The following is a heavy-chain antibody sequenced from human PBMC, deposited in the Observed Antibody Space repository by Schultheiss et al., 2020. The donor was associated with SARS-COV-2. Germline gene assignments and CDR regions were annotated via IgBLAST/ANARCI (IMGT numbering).Heavy chain of an antibody. J-gene: IGHJ3*02. D-gene: IGHD2-15*01. Sequence: GGSLRLSCAASGFSFSTYWMTWVRQAPGKGLEWVANIQEDGSQKNYVDSVKGRFTISRDNVKNSVYLQMNSLRAEDTAVYYCAKAGYCSGGSCYSGGMSAFDIWGQGTMVTVSS. V-gene: IGHV3-7*03. CDR3: AKAGYCSGGSCYSGGMSAFDI. CDR1: GFSFSTYW. CDR2: IQEDGSQK.